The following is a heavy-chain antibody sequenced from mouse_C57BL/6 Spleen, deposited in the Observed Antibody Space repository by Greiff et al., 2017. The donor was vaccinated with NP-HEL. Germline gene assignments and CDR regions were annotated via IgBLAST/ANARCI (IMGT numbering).Heavy chain of an antibody. CDR2: IDPEDGET. J-gene: IGHJ1*03. CDR1: GFNIKDYY. D-gene: IGHD1-1*01. Sequence: VQLKESGAELVKPGASVKLSCTASGFNIKDYYMHWVKQRTEQGLEWIGRIDPEDGETKYAPKFQGKATITADTSSNTAYLQLSSLTSEDSAIYYCARRHYYGTFNPAYFDVWGTGTTVTVSS. CDR3: ARRHYYGTFNPAYFDV. V-gene: IGHV14-2*01.